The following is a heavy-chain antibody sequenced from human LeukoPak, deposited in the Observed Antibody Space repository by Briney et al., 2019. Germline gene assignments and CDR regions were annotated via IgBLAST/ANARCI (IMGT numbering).Heavy chain of an antibody. CDR1: GFTFSDYW. Sequence: GGSLRLSCVTSGFTFSDYWMTWVRQAPERGLEWVASIRQEGSEKYYVASVKGRFTISRDNAKNSLYLQMNSLRGEDTAVYYCARVSRGVFDYWGQGTLVTVSS. J-gene: IGHJ4*02. D-gene: IGHD3-10*01. CDR2: IRQEGSEK. CDR3: ARVSRGVFDY. V-gene: IGHV3-7*02.